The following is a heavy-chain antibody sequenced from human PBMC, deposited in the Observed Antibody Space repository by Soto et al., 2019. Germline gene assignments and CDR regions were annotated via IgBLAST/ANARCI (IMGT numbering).Heavy chain of an antibody. D-gene: IGHD3-10*01. Sequence: ASVKVSCKASGYTFTSYDINWLRQATGQGLEWMGWMNPNSGNTGYAQKFQGRVTMTRNTSISTAYMELSSLRSEDTAVYYSARGNVLHYGMDVWGQGTTVTVSS. J-gene: IGHJ6*02. CDR3: ARGNVLHYGMDV. CDR1: GYTFTSYD. V-gene: IGHV1-8*01. CDR2: MNPNSGNT.